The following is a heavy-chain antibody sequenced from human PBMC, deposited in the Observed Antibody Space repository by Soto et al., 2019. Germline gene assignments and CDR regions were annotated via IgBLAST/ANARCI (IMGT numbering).Heavy chain of an antibody. D-gene: IGHD3-16*01. Sequence: EVQLVESGGGLVKPGGSLRLSCAASGFTFSDAWMNWVRQAPGEGLEWVGRILRKTDGGTTEYAAPVKGRFTISRDDSQNTVYLQMNSLKIEDTATYYCTTDRGSDYWGQGTLVTVSS. CDR1: GFTFSDAW. V-gene: IGHV3-15*07. CDR2: ILRKTDGGTT. CDR3: TTDRGSDY. J-gene: IGHJ4*02.